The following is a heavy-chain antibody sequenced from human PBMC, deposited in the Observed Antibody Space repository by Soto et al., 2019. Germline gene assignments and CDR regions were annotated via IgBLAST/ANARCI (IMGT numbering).Heavy chain of an antibody. CDR1: GFTFGDYA. J-gene: IGHJ6*02. CDR3: TWSRYFDWLPGPYYYGMDV. CDR2: IRSKAYGGTT. Sequence: GGSLRLSCTASGFTFGDYAMSWFRQAPGKGLEWVGFIRSKAYGGTTEYAASVKGRFTISRDDSKSIAYLQMNSLKTEDTAVYYCTWSRYFDWLPGPYYYGMDVWGQGTTVTVS. D-gene: IGHD3-9*01. V-gene: IGHV3-49*03.